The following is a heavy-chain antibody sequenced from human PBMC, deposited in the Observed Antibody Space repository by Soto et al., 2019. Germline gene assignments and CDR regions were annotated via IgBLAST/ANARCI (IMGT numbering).Heavy chain of an antibody. CDR1: GFTFSSYA. V-gene: IGHV3-64*01. D-gene: IGHD6-19*01. CDR2: ISSNGGST. CDR3: ARDSVLTYAFDI. J-gene: IGHJ3*02. Sequence: GGSLRLSCAASGFTFSSYAMHWVRQAPGKGLEYVSAISSNGGSTYYANSVKGRFTISRDNSKNTLYLQMGSLRAEDMAVYYCARDSVLTYAFDIWGQGTMVTVSS.